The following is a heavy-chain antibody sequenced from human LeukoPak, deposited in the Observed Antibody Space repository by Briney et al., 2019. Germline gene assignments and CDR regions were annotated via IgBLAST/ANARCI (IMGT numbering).Heavy chain of an antibody. CDR1: GSTFSSYA. Sequence: SVKVSCKASGSTFSSYAISWVRQAPGQGLEWMGGIIPIFGTANYAQKFQGRVTITTDESTSTAYMELSSLRSEDTAVYYCARDRGSSSPFDYWGQGTLVTVSS. CDR3: ARDRGSSSPFDY. V-gene: IGHV1-69*05. CDR2: IIPIFGTA. J-gene: IGHJ4*02. D-gene: IGHD6-6*01.